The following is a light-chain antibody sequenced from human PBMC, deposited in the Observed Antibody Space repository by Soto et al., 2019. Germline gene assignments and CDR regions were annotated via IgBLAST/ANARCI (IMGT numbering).Light chain of an antibody. CDR2: GAS. J-gene: IGKJ4*02. V-gene: IGKV3-20*01. CDR1: LTISNNF. Sequence: GDSLTISNNFIAWYQQRAGQAPRLVIYGASTRATGIPDRFSASGSGTVSTLPISRLEHVECALYSSQQSYSSPLACAGGTKVDIK. CDR3: QQSYSSPLA.